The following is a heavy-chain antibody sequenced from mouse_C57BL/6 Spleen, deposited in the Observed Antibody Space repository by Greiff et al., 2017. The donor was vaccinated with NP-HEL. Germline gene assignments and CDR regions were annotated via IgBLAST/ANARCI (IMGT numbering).Heavy chain of an antibody. Sequence: VQLQQPGAELVKPGASVKMSCKASGYTFTSYWITWVKQRPGQGLEWIGDIYPGSGSTNYNEKFKSKATLTVDTSSSTAYMQLSSLTSEDSAVYYCARWIITTVVVDYWGQGTTLTVSS. CDR2: IYPGSGST. V-gene: IGHV1-55*01. J-gene: IGHJ2*01. CDR1: GYTFTSYW. CDR3: ARWIITTVVVDY. D-gene: IGHD1-1*01.